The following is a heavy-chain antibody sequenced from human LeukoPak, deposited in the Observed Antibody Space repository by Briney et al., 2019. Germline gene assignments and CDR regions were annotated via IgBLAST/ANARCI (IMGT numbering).Heavy chain of an antibody. CDR2: IYYSGST. J-gene: IGHJ6*02. Sequence: PETLSLTCTVSGGSISSYYWSWIRQPPGKGLEWIGYIYYSGSTNYNPSLKSRVTISVDTSKNQFSLKLSSVTAADTAVYYCARVSSLAAAGYYYGMDVWGQGTTVTVSS. CDR3: ARVSSLAAAGYYYGMDV. V-gene: IGHV4-59*12. D-gene: IGHD6-13*01. CDR1: GGSISSYY.